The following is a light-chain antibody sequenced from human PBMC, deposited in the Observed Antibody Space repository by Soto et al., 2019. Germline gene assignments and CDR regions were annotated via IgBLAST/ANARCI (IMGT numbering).Light chain of an antibody. V-gene: IGKV1-39*01. CDR3: QQSYSSPIT. CDR1: QNIRTY. CDR2: AAS. Sequence: IQITQSPSSLSPSVGVRVSIPCRTSQNIRTYLNWYQHKPGEAPKRLISAASSLQRGVPARFRGSGSGTDFTLTISSLEPEDTGTYYCQQSYSSPITFAQGTRLEIK. J-gene: IGKJ5*01.